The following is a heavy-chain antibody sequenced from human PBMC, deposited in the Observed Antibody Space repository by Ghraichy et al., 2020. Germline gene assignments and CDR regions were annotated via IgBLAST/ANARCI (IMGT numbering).Heavy chain of an antibody. V-gene: IGHV3-7*01. CDR1: GFTFNKYW. CDR2: IRHDGDEK. Sequence: GASLRLSCAASGFTFNKYWMTWVRQAPGKGLEWVANIRHDGDEKYYVDSVKGRFTISRDNAKNSLYLQMNSLRAEDTAVYYCARPREVLWYYSMNVWGQGTTVTVSS. D-gene: IGHD6-13*01. J-gene: IGHJ6*02. CDR3: ARPREVLWYYSMNV.